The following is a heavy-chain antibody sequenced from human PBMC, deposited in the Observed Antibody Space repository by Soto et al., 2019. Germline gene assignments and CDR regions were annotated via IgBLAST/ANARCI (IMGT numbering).Heavy chain of an antibody. Sequence: GASVKVSCKASGYTFTSYGISWVRQAPGQGLEWMGWISAYNGNTNYAQKLQGRVTMTTDTSTSTAYMELRSLRSDDTAVYYCARDQRGDYYFGRLDYWGQGTLVTVSS. J-gene: IGHJ4*02. V-gene: IGHV1-18*01. D-gene: IGHD2-21*02. CDR1: GYTFTSYG. CDR3: ARDQRGDYYFGRLDY. CDR2: ISAYNGNT.